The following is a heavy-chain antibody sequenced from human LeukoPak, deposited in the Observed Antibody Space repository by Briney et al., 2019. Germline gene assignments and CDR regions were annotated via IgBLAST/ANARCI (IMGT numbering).Heavy chain of an antibody. D-gene: IGHD3-16*01. Sequence: SETLSLTCTVSGYSISSGYYWGWIRQPPGKGLEWIGSIYHSGSTYYNPSLKGRVTISVDTSKNQFSLKLSSVTAADTAVYYCARDGKGRGRYYYGMDVWGQGTTVTVSS. CDR3: ARDGKGRGRYYYGMDV. CDR1: GYSISSGYY. J-gene: IGHJ6*02. CDR2: IYHSGST. V-gene: IGHV4-38-2*02.